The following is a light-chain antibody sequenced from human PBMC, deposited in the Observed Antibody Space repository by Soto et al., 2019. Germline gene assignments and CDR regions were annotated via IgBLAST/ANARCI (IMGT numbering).Light chain of an antibody. V-gene: IGLV2-14*01. CDR2: EVS. CDR1: SNDVGGYKY. J-gene: IGLJ2*01. Sequence: QSALTQPASVSGSPGQSITISCTGTSNDVGGYKYVSWFQQHPGKAPKLMIYEVSNRPSGVSNRFSGFKSGNTASLTISGLQAKDEADYYCISYTSSNTRVFGGGTKLTVL. CDR3: ISYTSSNTRV.